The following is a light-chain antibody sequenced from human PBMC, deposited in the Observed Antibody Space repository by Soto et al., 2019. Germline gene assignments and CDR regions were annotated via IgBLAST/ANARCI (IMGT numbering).Light chain of an antibody. CDR1: SSDVGGYNF. Sequence: QSALTQPASVSGSPGQSITISCTGTSSDVGGYNFVSWYQHHPGKAPKLIIYDVTNRPSGISNRFSGSKSGNTASLTISGLHAEDEADYYCTSYTSSITYVFGTGTKVTVL. CDR2: DVT. CDR3: TSYTSSITYV. J-gene: IGLJ1*01. V-gene: IGLV2-14*03.